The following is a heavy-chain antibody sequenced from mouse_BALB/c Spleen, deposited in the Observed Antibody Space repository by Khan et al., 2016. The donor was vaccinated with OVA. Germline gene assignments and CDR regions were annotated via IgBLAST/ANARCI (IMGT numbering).Heavy chain of an antibody. J-gene: IGHJ3*01. CDR1: GFTFSTYA. CDR3: ARSPYGNFAY. CDR2: ISSDGDYT. V-gene: IGHV5-9-3*01. D-gene: IGHD2-1*01. Sequence: VQLKESGGGLVKPGGSLKLSCAASGFTFSTYAMSWVRQTPEKRLEWVATISSDGDYTYYPDNLTGRFTISRDNAKNTLYLQMSSLRSEATAMYYCARSPYGNFAYWGQGTLVTVSA.